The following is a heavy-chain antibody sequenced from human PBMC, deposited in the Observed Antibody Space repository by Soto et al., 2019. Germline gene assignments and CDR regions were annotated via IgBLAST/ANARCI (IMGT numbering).Heavy chain of an antibody. CDR3: ARESLGAKGADH. J-gene: IGHJ4*02. CDR1: GDTFNSYL. V-gene: IGHV1-69*17. D-gene: IGHD7-27*01. CDR2: IIPIIRVT. Sequence: QVQLVQSGAEVKRPGSSVKVSCESSGDTFNSYLISWVRQAPGQGLEWMGGIIPIIRVTHYAQRFQGRVTTSALSDTGTAYMELTNLGFEDTSLYSCARESLGAKGADHWGQGTLVTVSS.